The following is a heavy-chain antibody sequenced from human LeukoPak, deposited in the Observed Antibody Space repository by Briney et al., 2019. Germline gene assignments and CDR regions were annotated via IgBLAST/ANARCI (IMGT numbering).Heavy chain of an antibody. V-gene: IGHV3-48*01. Sequence: PGGSLRLSCAASGFTFSSYSMNWVRQAPGKGLEWVSYISSSSSPIYYADSVKGRFTVSRDNAKSTLSLQMNSLRAEDTAVYYCARVFRGFGALDYWGQGTLVTVSS. D-gene: IGHD3-10*01. J-gene: IGHJ4*02. CDR2: ISSSSSPI. CDR1: GFTFSSYS. CDR3: ARVFRGFGALDY.